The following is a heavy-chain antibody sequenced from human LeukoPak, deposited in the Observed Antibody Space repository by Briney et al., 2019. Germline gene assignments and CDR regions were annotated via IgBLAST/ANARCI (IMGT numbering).Heavy chain of an antibody. CDR3: ARLGRIVGVTSWFDP. Sequence: PSETLSLTCTVPGGSLSSSTYYWGWIRQPPGKGLEWIRSISYSGSTYYNPSLKSRLTISQDTSRNQFSLKLSSLTAADTAVYYCARLGRIVGVTSWFDPWGQGTLVTVSS. D-gene: IGHD1-26*01. CDR2: ISYSGST. J-gene: IGHJ5*02. V-gene: IGHV4-39*01. CDR1: GGSLSSSTYY.